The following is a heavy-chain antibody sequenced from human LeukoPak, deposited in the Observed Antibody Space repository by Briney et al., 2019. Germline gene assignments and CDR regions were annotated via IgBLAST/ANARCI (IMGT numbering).Heavy chain of an antibody. CDR2: IHYTGTT. J-gene: IGHJ4*02. V-gene: IGHV4-39*01. CDR1: GGSIRTSGYY. Sequence: SETLSLTCTVSGGSIRTSGYYRGWVRQPPWKGLDWIGIIHYTGTTYYNPSLKSRVTMSVDTSMTQLSLKMSSVTAADTAVYYCARGGDYGDLRYFDYWGQGTLVTVSS. CDR3: ARGGDYGDLRYFDY. D-gene: IGHD4-17*01.